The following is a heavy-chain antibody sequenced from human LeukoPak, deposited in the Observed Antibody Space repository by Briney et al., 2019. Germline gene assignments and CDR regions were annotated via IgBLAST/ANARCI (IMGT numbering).Heavy chain of an antibody. CDR3: ARAVGGDGSGSL. CDR1: GDSISTYY. D-gene: IGHD3-10*01. Sequence: SETLSLTCTVSGDSISTYYRSWIRQPPGKGLEWIGYIYYRVTSDYNPSLKSRVTMSVDMSTRQISLKLSSVTAADTAVYYCARAVGGDGSGSLWGPGTLVTVSS. J-gene: IGHJ4*02. V-gene: IGHV4-59*01. CDR2: IYYRVTS.